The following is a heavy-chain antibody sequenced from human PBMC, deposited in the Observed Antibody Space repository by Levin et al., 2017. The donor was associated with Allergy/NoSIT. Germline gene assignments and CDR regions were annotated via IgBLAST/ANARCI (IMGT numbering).Heavy chain of an antibody. J-gene: IGHJ6*02. CDR3: ARGLKILTTGSLYHNAMDA. D-gene: IGHD3-9*01. Sequence: PSETLSLTCAASTFVFSDYTMNWVRQAPGKGLEWVASITRRSTYIYYADSVKGRFTISRDNAENSVSLQMNSLRAEDTAVYYCARGLKILTTGSLYHNAMDAWGRGTTVTVSS. CDR2: ITRRSTYI. CDR1: TFVFSDYT. V-gene: IGHV3-21*06.